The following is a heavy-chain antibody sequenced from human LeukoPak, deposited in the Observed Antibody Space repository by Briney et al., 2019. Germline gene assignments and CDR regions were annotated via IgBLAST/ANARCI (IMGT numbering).Heavy chain of an antibody. CDR1: GFTFSSYG. V-gene: IGHV3-23*01. J-gene: IGHJ4*02. Sequence: PGGTLRLSCAASGFTFSSYGMSWVRQAPGKGLEWVSAISGSGGSTYYADSVKGRFTISRDNSKNTLYLQMNSLRVEDTAVYYCARDQGPFDYWGQGTLVTVSS. CDR3: ARDQGPFDY. CDR2: ISGSGGST.